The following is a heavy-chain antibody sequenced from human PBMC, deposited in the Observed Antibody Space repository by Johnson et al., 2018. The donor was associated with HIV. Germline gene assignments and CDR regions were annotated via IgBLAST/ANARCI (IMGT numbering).Heavy chain of an antibody. D-gene: IGHD6-19*01. V-gene: IGHV3-66*01. CDR2: IYSGGTT. Sequence: VQLVESGGGLVQPGGSLRLSCAASGFTVSSNYMNWVRQAPGKGLEWVSVIYSGGTTYHADSVKGRFIISRENAKNSLYLQMNSLRAGDTAVYYCAKDRGGGWYGEYSFDIWGQGTMVTVSS. CDR3: AKDRGGGWYGEYSFDI. CDR1: GFTVSSNY. J-gene: IGHJ3*02.